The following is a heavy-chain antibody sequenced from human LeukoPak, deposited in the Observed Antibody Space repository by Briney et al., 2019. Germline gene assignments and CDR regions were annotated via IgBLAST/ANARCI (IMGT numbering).Heavy chain of an antibody. CDR1: GLSFSTYA. Sequence: GGSLRLSCVVSGLSFSTYAMQWVRQAPGKGLEYVSTISSNGGSTYYGNSVKGRFTISRDNSKNTLYLQMDSLRPEDMAVYYCARRSSSWYAFDYWGQGTLVTVSS. CDR2: ISSNGGST. J-gene: IGHJ4*02. V-gene: IGHV3-64*01. CDR3: ARRSSSWYAFDY. D-gene: IGHD6-13*01.